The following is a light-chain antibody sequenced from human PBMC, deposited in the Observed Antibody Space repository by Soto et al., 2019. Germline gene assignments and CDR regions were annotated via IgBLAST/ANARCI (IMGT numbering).Light chain of an antibody. CDR3: QKYDRVPGT. CDR1: QGINID. Sequence: DIQMTQSPSSLSASVGDRVTITCRASQGINIDLAWYQQKPGKVPKLLIYAASTLQSGVPSRFSGSGSGTDFTLTISSLQPEDVATYYCQKYDRVPGTFGQGTKVEIK. CDR2: AAS. J-gene: IGKJ1*01. V-gene: IGKV1-27*01.